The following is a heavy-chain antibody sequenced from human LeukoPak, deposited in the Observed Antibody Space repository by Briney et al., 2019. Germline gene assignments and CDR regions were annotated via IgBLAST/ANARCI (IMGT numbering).Heavy chain of an antibody. J-gene: IGHJ4*02. CDR1: GFTFSSYW. D-gene: IGHD6-13*01. CDR2: IKQDGSEK. Sequence: PGGSLRLSCAAAGFTFSSYWVSWVRQAPGKGLEWVANIKQDGSEKYYVDSVKGRFTISRDNAKNSLYLQMNSLRAEDTAVYYCARDPGYSSSWSDYWGQGTLVTVSS. CDR3: ARDPGYSSSWSDY. V-gene: IGHV3-7*01.